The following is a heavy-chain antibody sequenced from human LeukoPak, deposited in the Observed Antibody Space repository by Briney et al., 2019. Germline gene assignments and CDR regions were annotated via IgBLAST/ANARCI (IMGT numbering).Heavy chain of an antibody. V-gene: IGHV4-39*07. CDR2: IYYSGST. Sequence: SETLSLTCTVSGGSISSSSYYWGWIRQPPGKGLEWIGSIYYSGSTNYNPSLKSRVTISVDTSKNQFSLKLSSVTAADTAVYYCARAPRGTTVRSNWFDPWGQGTLVTVSS. CDR1: GGSISSSSYY. J-gene: IGHJ5*02. CDR3: ARAPRGTTVRSNWFDP. D-gene: IGHD4-11*01.